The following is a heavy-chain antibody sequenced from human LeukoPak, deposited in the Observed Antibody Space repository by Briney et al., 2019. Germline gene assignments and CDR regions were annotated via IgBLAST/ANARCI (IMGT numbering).Heavy chain of an antibody. CDR1: GFTFSSYW. CDR2: IKQDGSEK. Sequence: GGSLRLSCAASGFTFSSYWMTWVRQAPGKGLEWVANIKQDGSEKYYVDSVKGRFTISRDNAKNSLYLEMNSLRAEDTAVYHCAREGRGWYGGYFGYWGQGTLVTVSS. V-gene: IGHV3-7*01. D-gene: IGHD6-19*01. J-gene: IGHJ4*02. CDR3: AREGRGWYGGYFGY.